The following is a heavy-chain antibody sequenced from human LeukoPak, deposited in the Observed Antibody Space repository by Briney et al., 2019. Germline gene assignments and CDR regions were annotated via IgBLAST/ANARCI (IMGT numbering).Heavy chain of an antibody. Sequence: SETLSLTCTVSGGSISSYYWSWIRQPPGKGLEWIGYIYYSGSTNYNPSLKSRVTISVDTSKNQFSLKLSSVTAADTAVYYCARGGPFCSGGSCSDSWGQGTLVTVSS. CDR3: ARGGPFCSGGSCSDS. CDR2: IYYSGST. CDR1: GGSISSYY. D-gene: IGHD2-15*01. V-gene: IGHV4-59*08. J-gene: IGHJ4*02.